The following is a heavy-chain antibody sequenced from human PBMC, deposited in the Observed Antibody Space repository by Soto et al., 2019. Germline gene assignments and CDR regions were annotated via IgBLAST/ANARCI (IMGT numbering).Heavy chain of an antibody. CDR3: ARFRGTAILDF. CDR1: GGSTSSGGYS. D-gene: IGHD2-21*02. Sequence: PSETLSLTCAVSGGSTSSGGYSWSWIRQPPGKGLEWIGYLYHTGNTYYNPSLESRVTISVDRSKNQFSPELPSVTAADTAVYYCARFRGTAILDFWGHGTLVTAPS. J-gene: IGHJ4*01. V-gene: IGHV4-30-2*01. CDR2: LYHTGNT.